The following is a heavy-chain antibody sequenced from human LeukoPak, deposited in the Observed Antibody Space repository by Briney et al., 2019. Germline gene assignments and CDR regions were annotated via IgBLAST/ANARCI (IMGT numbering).Heavy chain of an antibody. V-gene: IGHV3-30*02. D-gene: IGHD3-10*01. CDR3: AKTKEGHMIRRTFDY. CDR1: VCTFSRYV. J-gene: IGHJ4*02. Sequence: GGSLRLSFAASVCTFSRYVMHWVRQAPCKGREWVAFIRQDGGYKYYADSVKGGLTISRENSKNTLYLHMIGLIDDDTAVYYCAKTKEGHMIRRTFDYWGQGTLVTASS. CDR2: IRQDGGYK.